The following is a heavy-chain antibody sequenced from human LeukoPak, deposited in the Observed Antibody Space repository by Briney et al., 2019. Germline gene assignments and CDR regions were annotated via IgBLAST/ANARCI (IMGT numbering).Heavy chain of an antibody. V-gene: IGHV3-9*01. CDR3: EKDSGPVTNYGMDV. Sequence: PGRSLRLSCAASGFTFDDYAMHWVRQAPGKGLEWVSGISWNSGSIGYADSVKGRFTISRDNAKNSLYLQMNSLRAEDTALYYCEKDSGPVTNYGMDVWGQGTTVTVSS. J-gene: IGHJ6*02. CDR2: ISWNSGSI. CDR1: GFTFDDYA. D-gene: IGHD4-17*01.